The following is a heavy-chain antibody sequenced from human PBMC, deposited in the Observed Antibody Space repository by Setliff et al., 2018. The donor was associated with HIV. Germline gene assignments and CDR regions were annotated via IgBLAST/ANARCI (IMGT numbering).Heavy chain of an antibody. D-gene: IGHD6-19*01. J-gene: IGHJ4*02. Sequence: SETLSLTCSVSGGSISSHYWTWIRQSPGKGLEWIGSVYYSGDTDYNPSLKSRVSTSVDTSKNQFSLKLSSVTAADMAVYYCARHTIGVATWSDGFDFWGQGRLVTVSS. CDR2: VYYSGDT. CDR1: GGSISSHY. V-gene: IGHV4-59*11. CDR3: ARHTIGVATWSDGFDF.